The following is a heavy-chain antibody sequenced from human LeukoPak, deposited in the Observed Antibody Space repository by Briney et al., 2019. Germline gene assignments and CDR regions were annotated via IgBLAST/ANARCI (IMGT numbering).Heavy chain of an antibody. V-gene: IGHV1-46*01. D-gene: IGHD3-9*01. J-gene: IGHJ5*02. CDR3: AREGGIDILTGYRTGYWYDP. CDR2: INPSGGST. CDR1: GYTFTSYY. Sequence: EASVKVSCKASGYTFTSYYMHWVRQAPGQGLEWMGIINPSGGSTSYAQKFQGRVTMTRDTSTSTVYMELSSLRSEDTAVYYCAREGGIDILTGYRTGYWYDPWGQGTLVTVSS.